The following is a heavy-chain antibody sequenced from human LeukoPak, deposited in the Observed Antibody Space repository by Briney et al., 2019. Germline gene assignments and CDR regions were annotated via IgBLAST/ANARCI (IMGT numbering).Heavy chain of an antibody. CDR3: ARGYCSSTSCYGYYMDV. CDR2: IYYSGST. CDR1: GGSISSYY. J-gene: IGHJ6*03. D-gene: IGHD2-2*01. V-gene: IGHV4-59*01. Sequence: SETLSLTCTVSGGSISSYYWSWVRQPPGKGLEWVGYIYYSGSTNYNPSLKSRVTISVDTSKNQFSLKPSSVTAADTAVYYCARGYCSSTSCYGYYMDVWGKGTTVTVSS.